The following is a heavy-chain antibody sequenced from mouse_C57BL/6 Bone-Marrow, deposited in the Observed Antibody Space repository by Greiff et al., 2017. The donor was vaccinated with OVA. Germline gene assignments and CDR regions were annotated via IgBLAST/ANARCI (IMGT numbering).Heavy chain of an antibody. CDR2: IHPSDSDT. J-gene: IGHJ1*03. Sequence: QVQLQQSGAELVKPGASVKVSCKASGYTFTSYWMHWVKQRPGQGLEWIGRIHPSDSDTNYNQKFKGKATLTVDKSSSTAYMQRSSLTSEDSAVYYCAMRADGSYWYFDVWGTGTTVTVSS. CDR3: AMRADGSYWYFDV. CDR1: GYTFTSYW. V-gene: IGHV1-74*01. D-gene: IGHD1-1*01.